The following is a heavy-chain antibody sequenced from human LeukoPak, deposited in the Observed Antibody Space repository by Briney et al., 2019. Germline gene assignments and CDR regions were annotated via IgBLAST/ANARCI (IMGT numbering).Heavy chain of an antibody. CDR3: ARVWYDSSGYYLFDY. J-gene: IGHJ4*02. D-gene: IGHD3-22*01. V-gene: IGHV3-53*01. Sequence: GGSLRLSGAASGFTVSSNYRSWVRQAPGKGLEWVSVIYSGGSTYYADSVKGRFTISRDNSKNTLYLQMNSLRAEDTAVYYCARVWYDSSGYYLFDYWGQGTLVTVSS. CDR1: GFTVSSNY. CDR2: IYSGGST.